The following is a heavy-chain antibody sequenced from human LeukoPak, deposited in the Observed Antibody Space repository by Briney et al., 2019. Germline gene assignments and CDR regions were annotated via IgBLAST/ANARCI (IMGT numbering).Heavy chain of an antibody. CDR3: AKDINVGVAGTFDY. CDR1: GFTFDDYA. V-gene: IGHV3-9*01. Sequence: PGGSLRLSCAASGFTFDDYAMHWVRQAPGKGLEWVSGTSWKSDSIAYADSVKGRFTISRDNAKNSLYLQMNSLRAEDTALYYCAKDINVGVAGTFDYWGQGTLVTVSS. J-gene: IGHJ4*02. D-gene: IGHD6-19*01. CDR2: TSWKSDSI.